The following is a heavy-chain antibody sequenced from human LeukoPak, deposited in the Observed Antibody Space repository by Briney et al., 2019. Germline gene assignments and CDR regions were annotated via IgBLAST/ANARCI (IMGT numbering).Heavy chain of an antibody. Sequence: SETLSLTCAVYGGSFSGYYWSWIRQPPGKGLEWIGEINHSGSTNYNPSLKSRVTISVDTSKNQFSLKLSSVTAADTAVYYCARLGWWDSWGQGTLVTVSS. J-gene: IGHJ4*02. CDR3: ARLGWWDS. V-gene: IGHV4-34*01. CDR2: INHSGST. D-gene: IGHD2-15*01. CDR1: GGSFSGYY.